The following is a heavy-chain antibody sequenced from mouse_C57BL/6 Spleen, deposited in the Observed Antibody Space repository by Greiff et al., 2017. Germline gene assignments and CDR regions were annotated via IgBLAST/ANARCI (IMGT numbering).Heavy chain of an antibody. CDR2: INPSNGGT. CDR3: ARGYDGYYEDLDY. Sequence: QVQLQQPGTELVKPGASVKLSCKASGFTFTSYWMHWVQQRPGQGLEWIGNINPSNGGTNYNEKFKSKATLYVDNSSSTANMKLSSLTSEDTAVYYSARGYDGYYEDLDYWGQGTTLTVSS. CDR1: GFTFTSYW. J-gene: IGHJ2*01. D-gene: IGHD2-3*01. V-gene: IGHV1-53*01.